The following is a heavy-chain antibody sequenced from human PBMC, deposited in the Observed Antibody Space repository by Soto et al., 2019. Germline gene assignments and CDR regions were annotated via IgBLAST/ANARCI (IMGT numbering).Heavy chain of an antibody. CDR2: ISGGGDTT. CDR1: GFTFNNYA. CDR3: AKGRGGSGSLTPRVDF. V-gene: IGHV3-23*01. J-gene: IGHJ4*02. D-gene: IGHD3-10*01. Sequence: EVQLLASWGGLVQPGGSLRLSCAASGFTFNNYAMTWVRQAPGNGLECVSAISGGGDTTSYADSVKGRFTVSRYGSKNTLYLQMSSLRAEDTALYYCAKGRGGSGSLTPRVDFWGQGTLVTVSS.